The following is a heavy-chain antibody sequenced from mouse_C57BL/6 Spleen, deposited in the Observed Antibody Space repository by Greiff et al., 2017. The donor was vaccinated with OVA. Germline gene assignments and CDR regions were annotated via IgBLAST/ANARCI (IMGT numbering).Heavy chain of an antibody. Sequence: VQLLESGAELVRPGASVKLSCTASGYTFTSYGISWVKQRPGQGLEWIGEIFPGSGNTYYNEKFKGKATLTADTSTNTAYMELRSLTSEDSAGYFWARAPPHGSSYRNAMDYWGQGTSVPSPQ. D-gene: IGHD1-1*01. CDR2: IFPGSGNT. V-gene: IGHV1-81*01. CDR1: GYTFTSYG. CDR3: ARAPPHGSSYRNAMDY. J-gene: IGHJ4*01.